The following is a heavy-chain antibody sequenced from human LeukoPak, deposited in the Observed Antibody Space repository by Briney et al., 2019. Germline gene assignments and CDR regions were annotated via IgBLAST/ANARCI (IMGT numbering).Heavy chain of an antibody. V-gene: IGHV1-69*05. J-gene: IGHJ3*02. D-gene: IGHD2-21*01. CDR1: GGTFSSYA. Sequence: SVKVSCKASGGTFSSYAISWVRQAPGQGLEWTGGIIPIFGTANYAQKFQGRVTITTDESTSTAYMELSSLRSEDTAVYYCARGLQNYGGIEGDAFDIWGQGTMVTVSS. CDR3: ARGLQNYGGIEGDAFDI. CDR2: IIPIFGTA.